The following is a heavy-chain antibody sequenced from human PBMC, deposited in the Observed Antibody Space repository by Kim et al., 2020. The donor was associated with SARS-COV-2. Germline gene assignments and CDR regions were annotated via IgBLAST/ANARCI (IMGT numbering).Heavy chain of an antibody. D-gene: IGHD1-26*01. Sequence: ASVKVSCKASGYTFTSYVIHWVRQAPGQRLEWMGWINADTGNTKFSQKFQGRVTLTRDTSASTVYMDLSSLRSEDTAVYYCARGYSGSNFDYWGQGTLVTVSS. CDR1: GYTFTSYV. J-gene: IGHJ4*02. CDR2: INADTGNT. CDR3: ARGYSGSNFDY. V-gene: IGHV1-3*01.